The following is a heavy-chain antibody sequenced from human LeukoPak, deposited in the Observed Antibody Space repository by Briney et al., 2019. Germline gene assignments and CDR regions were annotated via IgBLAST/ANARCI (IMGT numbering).Heavy chain of an antibody. D-gene: IGHD3-9*01. Sequence: PGGSLRLSCAASGFTFSSYEMNWVRQAPGEGLEWVSYISSSGSTIYYADSVKGRFTISRDNAKNSLYLQMNSLRAEDTAVYYCARVAQMLDDILTGSFDYWGQGTLVTVSS. CDR2: ISSSGSTI. J-gene: IGHJ4*02. V-gene: IGHV3-48*03. CDR1: GFTFSSYE. CDR3: ARVAQMLDDILTGSFDY.